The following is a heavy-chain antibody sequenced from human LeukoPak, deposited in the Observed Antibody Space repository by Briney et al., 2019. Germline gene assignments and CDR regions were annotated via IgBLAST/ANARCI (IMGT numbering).Heavy chain of an antibody. Sequence: GGSLRLSCAASGFTFSSYGMHWVRQAPGKGLEWVAVISYDGSNKYYADSVKGRFTISRDNSKNTLYLQMNSLRAEDTAVYYCAKLVGRVVGATSDYWGQGTLVTVSS. CDR1: GFTFSSYG. CDR3: AKLVGRVVGATSDY. V-gene: IGHV3-30*18. J-gene: IGHJ4*02. CDR2: ISYDGSNK. D-gene: IGHD1-26*01.